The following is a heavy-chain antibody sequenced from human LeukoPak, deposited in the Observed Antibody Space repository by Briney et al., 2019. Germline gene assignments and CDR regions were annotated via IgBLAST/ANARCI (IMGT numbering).Heavy chain of an antibody. J-gene: IGHJ4*02. V-gene: IGHV1-2*06. CDR2: INPNSGGT. CDR3: AREVDTATFDY. D-gene: IGHD5-18*01. CDR1: GGTFSSYA. Sequence: ASVKVSCKASGGTFSSYAISWVRQAPGQGLEWMGRINPNSGGTNYAQKFQGRVTMTRDTSISTAYMELSRLRSDDTAVYYCAREVDTATFDYWGQGTLVTVSS.